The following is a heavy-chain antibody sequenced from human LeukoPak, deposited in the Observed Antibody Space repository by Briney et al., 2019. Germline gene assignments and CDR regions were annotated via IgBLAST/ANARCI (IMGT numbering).Heavy chain of an antibody. Sequence: SGPTLVKPTQTLTLTCTFSGSSLSTSGMCVGWIRQPPGKALEWLARIDWDDDKYYNTSLKTRLTISKDTSKNQVVLTMNNMDPVDTATYYCARIRASGTYRDYFDYWGQGTLVTVSS. D-gene: IGHD1-26*01. CDR2: IDWDDDK. V-gene: IGHV2-70*11. CDR3: ARIRASGTYRDYFDY. J-gene: IGHJ4*02. CDR1: GSSLSTSGMC.